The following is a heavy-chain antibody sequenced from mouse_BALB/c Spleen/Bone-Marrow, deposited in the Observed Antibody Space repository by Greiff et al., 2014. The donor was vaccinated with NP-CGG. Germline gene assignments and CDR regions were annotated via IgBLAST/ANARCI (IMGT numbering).Heavy chain of an antibody. CDR2: ISYSGST. J-gene: IGHJ4*01. D-gene: IGHD1-1*01. Sequence: EVQLQQSGPGLVKPSQSLSLTCTVTGYSITSDCAWNWIRQFPGNKLEWMGYISYSGSTSYNPSLKSRISITRDTSKNQFFLQLNSVTTEDTATYYCARYYGSSYYAMDYWGQGTSVTVSS. CDR3: ARYYGSSYYAMDY. V-gene: IGHV3-2*02. CDR1: GYSITSDCA.